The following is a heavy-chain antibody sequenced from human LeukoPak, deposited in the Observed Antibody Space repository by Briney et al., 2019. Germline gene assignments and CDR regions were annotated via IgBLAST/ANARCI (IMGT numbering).Heavy chain of an antibody. J-gene: IGHJ4*02. CDR3: TRGGGAFCGSDCHRNFDF. V-gene: IGHV3-11*01. Sequence: GGSLRLSCAASGFTFSDYYMSWIRQAPGKGLEWVSYISSSGSTIYYADSVKGRFTISRDNSKNTLDLQMNSLGAEDTAVYYCTRGGGAFCGSDCHRNFDFWGQGTLVTVSS. D-gene: IGHD2-21*02. CDR2: ISSSGSTI. CDR1: GFTFSDYY.